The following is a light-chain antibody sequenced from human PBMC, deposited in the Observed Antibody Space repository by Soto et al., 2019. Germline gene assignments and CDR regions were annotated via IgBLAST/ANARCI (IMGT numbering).Light chain of an antibody. CDR3: QQYHSLPFT. Sequence: DIQMTQSPSSLSASIGDRVFIACRASRDIINRLNWFQQKPGKAPKLLSYDASHLQTWVPSRFNSFGSRSEFTLTISNLQPEDSATYFCQQYHSLPFTFGQGTRLEI. CDR1: RDIINR. CDR2: DAS. J-gene: IGKJ2*01. V-gene: IGKV1-33*01.